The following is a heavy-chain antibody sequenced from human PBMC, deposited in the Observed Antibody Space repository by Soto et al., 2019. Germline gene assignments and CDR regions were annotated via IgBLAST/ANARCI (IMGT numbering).Heavy chain of an antibody. V-gene: IGHV1-69*13. Sequence: SVKVSCKASGGTFSSYAISWVRQAPGQGLEWMGGIIPIFGTANYAQKFQGRVTITADESTSTAYMEMRSLRSEDTAVYYCARGEKNYSNYSYGMDVWGQGTTVTVSS. D-gene: IGHD4-4*01. CDR1: GGTFSSYA. J-gene: IGHJ6*02. CDR2: IIPIFGTA. CDR3: ARGEKNYSNYSYGMDV.